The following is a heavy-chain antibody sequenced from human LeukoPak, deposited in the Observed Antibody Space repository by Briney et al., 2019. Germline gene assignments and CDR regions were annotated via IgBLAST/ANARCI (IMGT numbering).Heavy chain of an antibody. V-gene: IGHV3-21*01. CDR2: ISSSSSYI. D-gene: IGHD5-18*01. Sequence: GGSLRLSCAVSGFTFSSYSMNWVRQAPGKGLEWVSSISSSSSYIYYADSVKGRFTISRDNAKNSLYLQMNSLRAEDTAVYYCAREWTAMVMDYWGQGTLVTVSS. CDR3: AREWTAMVMDY. J-gene: IGHJ4*02. CDR1: GFTFSSYS.